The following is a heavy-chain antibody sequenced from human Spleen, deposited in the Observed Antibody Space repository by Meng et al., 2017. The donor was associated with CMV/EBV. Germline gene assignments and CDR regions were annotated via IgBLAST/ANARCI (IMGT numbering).Heavy chain of an antibody. V-gene: IGHV3-23*03. D-gene: IGHD5-12*01. CDR3: AKDRVGGYASYGMDI. Sequence: GGSLRLSCAASGFTSSSYAMSWVRQAPGKGLEWVSVIYSGGSSTYYADSVKGRFTISRDNSKNTLYLQMNSLRAEDTAVYYCAKDRVGGYASYGMDIWGQGTTVTVSS. J-gene: IGHJ6*02. CDR2: IYSGGSST. CDR1: GFTSSSYA.